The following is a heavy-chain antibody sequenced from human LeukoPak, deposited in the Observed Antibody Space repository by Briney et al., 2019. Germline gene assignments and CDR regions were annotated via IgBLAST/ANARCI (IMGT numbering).Heavy chain of an antibody. CDR3: AKKRIAAAGKPDFDY. J-gene: IGHJ4*02. V-gene: IGHV3-23*01. D-gene: IGHD6-13*01. CDR2: ISGSGGIT. Sequence: GGSLRLSCAASGVTFSSYAMSWVRQAPGKGLEWVSLISGSGGITYYADSVKGRFTISRDNSKNTLYLQMNSLRAEDTAVYYCAKKRIAAAGKPDFDYWGQGTLVTVSS. CDR1: GVTFSSYA.